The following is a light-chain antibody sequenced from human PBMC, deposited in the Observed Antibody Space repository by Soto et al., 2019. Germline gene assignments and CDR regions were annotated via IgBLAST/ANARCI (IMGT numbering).Light chain of an antibody. Sequence: QSALTQPPSTSGTPGQRVTISCSGANSNIGHNYVDWYQQVPGTAPKLLISRRNERPSGVPDRFSGSKSGTSASLSISGLRSEHEADSFCAAWDDSLSAYVLGNGTKVTVL. CDR3: AAWDDSLSAYV. V-gene: IGLV1-47*01. CDR2: RRN. J-gene: IGLJ1*01. CDR1: NSNIGHNY.